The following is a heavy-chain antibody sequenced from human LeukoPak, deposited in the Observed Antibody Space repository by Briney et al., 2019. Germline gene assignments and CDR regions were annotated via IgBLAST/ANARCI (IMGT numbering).Heavy chain of an antibody. CDR3: ATLVGATMWFDY. J-gene: IGHJ4*02. CDR2: ISAYNGNT. Sequence: AASVKVSCKASGYTFTGYGISWVRQAPGHGLEWMGWISAYNGNTNYAQKLQGRVTMTTDTSTSTAYMELRSLRSDDTAVYYCATLVGATMWFDYWGQGTLVTVSS. V-gene: IGHV1-18*01. D-gene: IGHD1-26*01. CDR1: GYTFTGYG.